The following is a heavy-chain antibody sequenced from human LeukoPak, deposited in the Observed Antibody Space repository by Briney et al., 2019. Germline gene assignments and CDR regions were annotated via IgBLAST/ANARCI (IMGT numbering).Heavy chain of an antibody. CDR2: ISGSGGST. V-gene: IGHV3-23*01. D-gene: IGHD1-14*01. J-gene: IGHJ4*02. CDR1: GFTFSSYA. Sequence: GGSLRLSCAASGFTFSSYAMSWVRQAPGKGLEWVSAISGSGGSTYYADSVKGRFTISRDNSKNTLYLQMNSLRAEDTAVYYCXXXXXXXXXXXXSSRQPLDYWGQGTLVTVSS. CDR3: XXXXXXXXXXXXSSRQPLDY.